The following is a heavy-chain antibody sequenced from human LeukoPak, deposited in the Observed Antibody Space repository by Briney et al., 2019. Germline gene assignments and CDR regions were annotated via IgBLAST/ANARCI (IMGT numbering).Heavy chain of an antibody. J-gene: IGHJ3*02. CDR1: GGSISSSSYY. D-gene: IGHD3-22*01. V-gene: IGHV4-39*07. CDR3: ARRRSPGYSDSSGYHRNAIDI. CDR2: IYYSGST. Sequence: PSETLSLTCTVSGGSISSSSYYWGWILQPPGKGLEWIGSIYYSGSTYYNPSLKSRVTISVDTSKNQFSLKLSSVTAADTAVYYCARRRSPGYSDSSGYHRNAIDIWGQGTMVTVSS.